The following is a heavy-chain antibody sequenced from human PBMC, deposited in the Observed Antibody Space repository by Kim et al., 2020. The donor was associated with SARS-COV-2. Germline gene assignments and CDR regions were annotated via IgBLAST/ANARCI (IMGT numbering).Heavy chain of an antibody. CDR3: ARGGSYRAYGFDY. D-gene: IGHD1-26*01. V-gene: IGHV4-34*01. J-gene: IGHJ4*02. Sequence: YNPSLKSRVTISVDTSKNQFSLKLSSVTAADTAVYYCARGGSYRAYGFDYWGQGTLVTVSS.